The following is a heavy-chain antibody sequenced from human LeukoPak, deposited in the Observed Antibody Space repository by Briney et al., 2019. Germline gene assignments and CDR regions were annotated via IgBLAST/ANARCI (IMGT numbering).Heavy chain of an antibody. V-gene: IGHV3-30*18. J-gene: IGHJ4*02. D-gene: IGHD3-3*01. Sequence: PGGSLRLSCAASGFTFSSYGMHWVRQAPGKGLEWVAVISYDGSNKYYADSVKGRFTISRDNSKNTLYLQMNSLRAEDTAVYYCAKDVAFWSGYPLHWGQGALVTVSP. CDR3: AKDVAFWSGYPLH. CDR2: ISYDGSNK. CDR1: GFTFSSYG.